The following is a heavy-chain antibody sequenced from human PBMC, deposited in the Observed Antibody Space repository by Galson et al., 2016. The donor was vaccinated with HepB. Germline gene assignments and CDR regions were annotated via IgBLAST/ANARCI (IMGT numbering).Heavy chain of an antibody. Sequence: SLRLSCAASGFNFPSYWMHWVRQAPGKGLVWVSRISSDGSSTTYADSVKGRFTISRDNAENTLYLQMNSLRAEDTAVYYCAKGYCSSTSCYAGFAGYQFMDVWGKGTTATVSS. CDR3: AKGYCSSTSCYAGFAGYQFMDV. D-gene: IGHD2-2*01. J-gene: IGHJ6*03. V-gene: IGHV3-74*03. CDR2: ISSDGSST. CDR1: GFNFPSYW.